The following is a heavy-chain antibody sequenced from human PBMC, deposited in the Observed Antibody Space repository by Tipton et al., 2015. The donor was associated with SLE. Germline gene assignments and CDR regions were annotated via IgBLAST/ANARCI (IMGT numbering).Heavy chain of an antibody. CDR1: GGSISSHY. CDR3: ARDSSGWLYYYYGMGV. CDR2: IYYSGST. D-gene: IGHD6-19*01. Sequence: TLSLTCTVSGGSISSHYWSWIRQPPGKGLEWIGYIYYSGSTNYNPSLKSRVTISVDTSKNQFSLKLSSVTAADTAVYYCARDSSGWLYYYYGMGVWGQGTTVTVSS. V-gene: IGHV4-59*11. J-gene: IGHJ6*02.